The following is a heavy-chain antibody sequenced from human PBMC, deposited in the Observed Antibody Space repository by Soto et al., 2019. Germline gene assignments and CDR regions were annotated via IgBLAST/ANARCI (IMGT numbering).Heavy chain of an antibody. CDR3: ARDKVVERVGEFDY. D-gene: IGHD1-1*01. J-gene: IGHJ4*02. CDR1: GDTFSSYA. V-gene: IGHV1-69*12. CDR2: IIPIFGTA. Sequence: QVQLVQSGAEVKKPGSSVKVSCKASGDTFSSYAISWVRQAPGQGLEWMGGIIPIFGTANYAQKFQGRVTITADESTSTAYMELSSLRSEDTAVYYCARDKVVERVGEFDYWGQGTLVTVSS.